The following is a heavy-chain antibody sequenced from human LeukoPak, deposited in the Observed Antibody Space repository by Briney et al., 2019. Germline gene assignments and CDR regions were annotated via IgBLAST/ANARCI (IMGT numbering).Heavy chain of an antibody. Sequence: ASVKVSCKASGYTFTGYYMHWVRQAPGQGLEWMGIINPSGGSTSYAQKFQGRVTMTRDTSTSTVYMELSSLRSEDTAVYYCARGPLTYYDFWSGPGGEYFDYWGQGTLVTVSS. D-gene: IGHD3-3*01. CDR2: INPSGGST. V-gene: IGHV1-46*01. J-gene: IGHJ4*02. CDR1: GYTFTGYY. CDR3: ARGPLTYYDFWSGPGGEYFDY.